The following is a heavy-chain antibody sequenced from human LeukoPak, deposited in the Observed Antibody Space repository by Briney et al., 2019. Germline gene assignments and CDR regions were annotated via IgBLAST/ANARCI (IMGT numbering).Heavy chain of an antibody. CDR2: ISPDGGEI. CDR1: GFTFSNAW. D-gene: IGHD3-10*02. V-gene: IGHV3-7*01. J-gene: IGHJ6*04. Sequence: GGSLRLSCAASGFTFSNAWMTWVRQAPGKGLEWVASISPDGGEIHYVDSVKGRFTISRDNAKNSLYLQMNSLRAEDTAVYYCAELGITMIGGVWGRGTTVTISS. CDR3: AELGITMIGGV.